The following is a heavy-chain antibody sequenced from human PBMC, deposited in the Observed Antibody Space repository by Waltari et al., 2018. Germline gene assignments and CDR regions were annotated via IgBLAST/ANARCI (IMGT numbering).Heavy chain of an antibody. V-gene: IGHV3-7*01. J-gene: IGHJ4*02. CDR1: GFSLTGYW. CDR2: IKQDGSET. CDR3: ARGRITIGP. D-gene: IGHD3-10*01. Sequence: GQLVESGGGLVQPGGCLCLSFAVSGFSLTGYWMSWVRQAPGKGLEWVANIKQDGSETNYVDSVKGRFTISRDNAKNSLYLQMNSLRAEDTAVYYCARGRITIGPWGQGSLVTVSS.